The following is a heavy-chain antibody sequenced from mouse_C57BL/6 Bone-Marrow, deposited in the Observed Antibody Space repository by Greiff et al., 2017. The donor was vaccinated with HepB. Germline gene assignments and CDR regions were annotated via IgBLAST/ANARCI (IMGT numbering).Heavy chain of an antibody. CDR3: TRGATGTNFDY. J-gene: IGHJ2*01. D-gene: IGHD4-1*01. V-gene: IGHV5-9-1*02. CDR2: ISSGGDYI. CDR1: GFTFSSYA. Sequence: EVMLVESGEGLVKPGGSLKLSCAASGFTFSSYAMSWVRQTPEKRMEWVAYISSGGDYIYYADTVKGRFTISRDNARNTLYLQMSSLKSEDTAMYYCTRGATGTNFDYWGQGTTLTVSS.